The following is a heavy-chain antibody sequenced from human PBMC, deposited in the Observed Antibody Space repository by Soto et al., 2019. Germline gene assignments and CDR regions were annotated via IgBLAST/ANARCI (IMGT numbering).Heavy chain of an antibody. Sequence: GGSLRLSCAASGFTVSSNYMSWVRQAPGKGLEWVSVIYSGGSTYYADSVKGRFTISRDNSKNTLYLQMNSLRAEDTAVYYCARDRPPYSEYYGMDVWGQGTTVTVSS. D-gene: IGHD2-21*01. V-gene: IGHV3-53*01. CDR2: IYSGGST. CDR1: GFTVSSNY. CDR3: ARDRPPYSEYYGMDV. J-gene: IGHJ6*02.